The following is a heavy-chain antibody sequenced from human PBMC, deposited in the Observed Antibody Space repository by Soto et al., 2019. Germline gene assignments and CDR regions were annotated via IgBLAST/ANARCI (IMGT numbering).Heavy chain of an antibody. Sequence: QVQLVESGGGLVKPGGSLRLSCAASGFTFSDYYMSWIRQAPGRGLEWVSYISTSDNTIYYADSVKGRFTISRDNAKNSLYLQVDSLRAEDTAVYYCARDLLGYCGGSTCPGVHSWGQGTLVTVSS. J-gene: IGHJ4*02. D-gene: IGHD2-2*01. V-gene: IGHV3-11*01. CDR3: ARDLLGYCGGSTCPGVHS. CDR2: ISTSDNTI. CDR1: GFTFSDYY.